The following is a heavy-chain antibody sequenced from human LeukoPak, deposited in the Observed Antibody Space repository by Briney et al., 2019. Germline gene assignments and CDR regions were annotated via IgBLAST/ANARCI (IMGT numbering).Heavy chain of an antibody. J-gene: IGHJ4*02. Sequence: ASVNLSCKASGGTFSSYAISWVRQAPGQGLEWMGGIIPIFGTANYAQKFQGRVTITADESTSTAYMELSSLRSEDTAVYYCARAGYDYGDYVVVSYDYWGQGALVTVSS. D-gene: IGHD4-17*01. CDR3: ARAGYDYGDYVVVSYDY. CDR1: GGTFSSYA. V-gene: IGHV1-69*13. CDR2: IIPIFGTA.